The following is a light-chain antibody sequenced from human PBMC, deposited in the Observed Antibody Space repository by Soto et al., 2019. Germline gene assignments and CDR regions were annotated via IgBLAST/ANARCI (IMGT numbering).Light chain of an antibody. J-gene: IGKJ5*01. CDR1: QTVNNGY. V-gene: IGKV3D-20*02. CDR3: QQRSNSIT. CDR2: GAS. Sequence: EIVLTQSPATLSLSPGERATISCRASQTVNNGYLAWYQQTLGQAPRLLIYGASTRATGIPDRFSGSGSGTDFTLTISSLEPEDSAIYYCQQRSNSITFGQGTRLEIK.